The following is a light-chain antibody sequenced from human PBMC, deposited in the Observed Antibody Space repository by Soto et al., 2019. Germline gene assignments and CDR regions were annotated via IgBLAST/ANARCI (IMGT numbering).Light chain of an antibody. Sequence: QSALTQPASVSGSPGQSITISCTGTSSDVGAYNLVSWYQHLPDKAPKLIISEVTNRPSGVSDRFSGSKPGNTASLTISGLQAEDEADYYCASLTTTNFVFGSGTKVTVL. V-gene: IGLV2-14*01. CDR1: SSDVGAYNL. CDR2: EVT. CDR3: ASLTTTNFV. J-gene: IGLJ1*01.